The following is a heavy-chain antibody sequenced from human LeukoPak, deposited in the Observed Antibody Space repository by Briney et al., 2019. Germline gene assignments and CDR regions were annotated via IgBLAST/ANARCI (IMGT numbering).Heavy chain of an antibody. J-gene: IGHJ6*02. D-gene: IGHD3-22*01. CDR3: ATSLLRRPYYYGMDV. CDR1: GFTFSSYS. Sequence: LGGSPRLSCAASGFTFSSYSMNWVRQAPGKGLEWVSSISSSSSYIYYADSVKGRFTISRDNAKNSLYLQMNSLRAEDTAVYYCATSLLRRPYYYGMDVWGQGTTVTVSS. V-gene: IGHV3-21*01. CDR2: ISSSSSYI.